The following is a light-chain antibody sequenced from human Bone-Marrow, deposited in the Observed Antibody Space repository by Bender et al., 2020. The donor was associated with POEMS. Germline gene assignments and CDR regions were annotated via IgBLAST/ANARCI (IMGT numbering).Light chain of an antibody. CDR3: SSYTGTGSTPVI. CDR1: SSDVGSYDR. V-gene: IGLV2-18*02. J-gene: IGLJ2*01. Sequence: QSALTQPPSVSGSPGQSVTISCTGSSSDVGSYDRVSWYQQPPGTAPKLMIYEVSNRPSGVPHRFSGSKSGNTASLTISGLQAEDEADYYCSSYTGTGSTPVIFGGGTTLTVL. CDR2: EVS.